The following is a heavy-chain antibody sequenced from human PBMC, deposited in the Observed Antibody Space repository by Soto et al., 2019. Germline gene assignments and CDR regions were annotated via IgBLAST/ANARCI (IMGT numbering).Heavy chain of an antibody. CDR3: ARDVLLWFGELFPGRHFDY. Sequence: ASVKVSCKASGYTFTSYGISWVRQAPGQGLEWMGWISAYNGNTNYAQKLQGRVTMTTDTSTSTAYMELRSLRSDDTAVYYCARDVLLWFGELFPGRHFDYWGQGTLVTV. V-gene: IGHV1-18*01. CDR2: ISAYNGNT. J-gene: IGHJ4*02. CDR1: GYTFTSYG. D-gene: IGHD3-10*01.